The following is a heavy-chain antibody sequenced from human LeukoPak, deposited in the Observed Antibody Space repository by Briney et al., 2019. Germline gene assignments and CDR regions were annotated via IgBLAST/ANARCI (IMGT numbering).Heavy chain of an antibody. V-gene: IGHV3-23*01. CDR3: AKDRAYCSSTSCHTYYFDY. D-gene: IGHD2-2*02. Sequence: GGSLRLSCAASGFTFSSYAMSWVRQAPGKGLEWVSAISGSGDHTYYTDSVKGRFTISRDNSKNTLYLQMNSLRAEDTAVYYCAKDRAYCSSTSCHTYYFDYWGQGTLVTVSS. J-gene: IGHJ4*02. CDR1: GFTFSSYA. CDR2: ISGSGDHT.